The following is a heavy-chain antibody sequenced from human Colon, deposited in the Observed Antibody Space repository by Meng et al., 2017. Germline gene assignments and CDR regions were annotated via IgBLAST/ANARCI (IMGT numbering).Heavy chain of an antibody. CDR1: DKPFTSGHW. CDR3: PSEHTADFGGLISWSLHHYDMDV. V-gene: IGHV4-28*05. Sequence: SETLSSTCASPDKPFTSGHWWVWLRQPPRKGLEWLAMFYHGGLICSRSALRSRVTMSVDTSKKEVSLRLSSGIAVDTALYHCPSEHTADFGGLISWSLHHYDMDVWGQGTTVTVSS. CDR2: FYHGGLI. D-gene: IGHD3-10*01. J-gene: IGHJ6*02.